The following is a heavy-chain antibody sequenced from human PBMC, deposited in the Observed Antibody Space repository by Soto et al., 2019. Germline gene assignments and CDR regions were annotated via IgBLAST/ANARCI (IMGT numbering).Heavy chain of an antibody. CDR2: ISYDGSNK. CDR1: GFTFSSYG. J-gene: IGHJ4*02. Sequence: GGSLRLSCAASGFTFSSYGMHWVRQAPGKGLEWVAVISYDGSNKYYADSVKGRFTISRDNSKNTLYLQTNSLRAEDTAVYYCAKDGTGYSSGWLEGYFDYWGQGTLVTVSS. V-gene: IGHV3-30*18. CDR3: AKDGTGYSSGWLEGYFDY. D-gene: IGHD6-19*01.